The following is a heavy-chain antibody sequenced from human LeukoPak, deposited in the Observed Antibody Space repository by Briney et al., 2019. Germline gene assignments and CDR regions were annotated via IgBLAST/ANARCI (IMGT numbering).Heavy chain of an antibody. V-gene: IGHV3-23*01. D-gene: IGHD2-15*01. CDR1: GFTFSSYA. J-gene: IGHJ6*02. CDR2: ISGSGGST. Sequence: GGSLRLSCAASGFTFSSYAMSWVRQAPGKGLEWVSAISGSGGSTYYADSVKGRFTISRDNSKNTLYLQMNSPRAEDTAVYYCARTRYCSGGSCYHSGYYGMDVWGQGTTVTVSS. CDR3: ARTRYCSGGSCYHSGYYGMDV.